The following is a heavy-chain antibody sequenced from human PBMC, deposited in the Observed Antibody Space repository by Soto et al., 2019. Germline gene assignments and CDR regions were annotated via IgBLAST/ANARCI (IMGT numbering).Heavy chain of an antibody. CDR1: GYTFTSYY. V-gene: IGHV1-8*02. CDR3: ARGGDIAAVVDY. J-gene: IGHJ4*02. Sequence: ASVKVSCKASGYTFTSYYMHWVRQATGQGLEWMGWMNPNSGNTGYAQKFQGRVTMTRNTSISTAYMELSSLRSEDTAVYYCARGGDIAAVVDYWGQGTLVTVSS. D-gene: IGHD6-13*01. CDR2: MNPNSGNT.